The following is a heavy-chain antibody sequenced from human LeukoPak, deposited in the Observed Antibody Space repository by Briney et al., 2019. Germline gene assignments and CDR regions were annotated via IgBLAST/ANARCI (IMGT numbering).Heavy chain of an antibody. CDR1: GFTFTSYT. J-gene: IGHJ6*03. CDR3: ARDSSNDDNFWSGYYTNYMDV. V-gene: IGHV3-21*01. CDR2: ISSSSYI. Sequence: GGSLRLSCAASGFTFTSYTMNWVRQAPGKGLEWVSSISSSSYIYYADSVKGRFTISRDNAQNSLYLQMNSLRAEDTAVFYCARDSSNDDNFWSGYYTNYMDVWGKGTTVTVSS. D-gene: IGHD3-3*01.